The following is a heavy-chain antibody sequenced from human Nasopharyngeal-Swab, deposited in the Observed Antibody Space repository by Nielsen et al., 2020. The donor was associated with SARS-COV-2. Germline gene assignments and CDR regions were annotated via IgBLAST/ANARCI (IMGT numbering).Heavy chain of an antibody. J-gene: IGHJ4*02. D-gene: IGHD4-17*01. V-gene: IGHV3-30*03. CDR1: GFTFSSFG. CDR2: IAPDASND. Sequence: GGSLRLSCAASGFTFSSFGMHWVRQAPGKGLAWVAFIAPDASNDYYGDSVKGRFSISRDSSKNTLYLQMDSLRGEDTAVYYCARDAPAHYGAFYWGRGTLVTVSS. CDR3: ARDAPAHYGAFY.